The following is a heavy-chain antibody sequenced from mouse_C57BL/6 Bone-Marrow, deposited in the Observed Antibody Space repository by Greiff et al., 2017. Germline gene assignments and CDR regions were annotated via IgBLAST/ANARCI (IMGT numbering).Heavy chain of an antibody. CDR3: ARDYYVPSWFAY. J-gene: IGHJ3*01. D-gene: IGHD1-1*01. CDR2: ISYDGSN. Sequence: EVKLQESGPGLVKPSQSLSLTCSVTGYSITSGYYWNWIRQFPGNKLEWMGYISYDGSNNYNPSLKNRISITRDTSKNQCFLKLNSVTTEDTATYYCARDYYVPSWFAYWGQGTLVTVSA. CDR1: GYSITSGYY. V-gene: IGHV3-6*01.